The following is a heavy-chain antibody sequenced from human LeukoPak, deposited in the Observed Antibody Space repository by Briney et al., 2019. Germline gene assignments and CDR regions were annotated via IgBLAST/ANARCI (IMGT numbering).Heavy chain of an antibody. Sequence: GASVKVSCKAPGYTFTNYDINWVRQATGQGLEWMGWMNPYSGNTGYAQEFQGRITMTRDTSISTAYMELSSLRSEDTAMYYCAKSKVGATTLPIDFWGQGTLVTVSS. CDR2: MNPYSGNT. D-gene: IGHD1-26*01. V-gene: IGHV1-8*01. CDR1: GYTFTNYD. CDR3: AKSKVGATTLPIDF. J-gene: IGHJ4*02.